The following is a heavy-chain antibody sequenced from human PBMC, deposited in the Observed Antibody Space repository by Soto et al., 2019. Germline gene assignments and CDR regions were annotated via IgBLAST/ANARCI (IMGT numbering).Heavy chain of an antibody. D-gene: IGHD2-8*01. V-gene: IGHV3-11*06. Sequence: PGGSLRLSCVGSDFSLSGSYMSWVRQAPGKGLEWLSFISMSGSYKTYAASVEGRFTISRDNVKNILYLQMDSPRAEDTAVYYCASRGHCSNGQCHPFDSWGQGTQVTVSS. J-gene: IGHJ4*02. CDR1: DFSLSGSY. CDR3: ASRGHCSNGQCHPFDS. CDR2: ISMSGSYK.